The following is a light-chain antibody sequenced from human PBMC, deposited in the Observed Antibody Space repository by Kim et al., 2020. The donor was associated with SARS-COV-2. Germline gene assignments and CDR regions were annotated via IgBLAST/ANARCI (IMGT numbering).Light chain of an antibody. CDR3: HQHAGSAYT. CDR2: DVS. V-gene: IGKV3-20*01. Sequence: EFVLTQSPGTLSLSPGEGATLSCRASQTITSTYLAWYQQKPGQAPKLLIYDVSTRATGIPDRFSGSGSGTDFTLTISRLEPEDFVIYYCHQHAGSAYTFGQGTKLEI. J-gene: IGKJ2*01. CDR1: QTITSTY.